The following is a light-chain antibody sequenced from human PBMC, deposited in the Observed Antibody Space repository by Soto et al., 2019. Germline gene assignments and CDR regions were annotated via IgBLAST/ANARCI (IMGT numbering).Light chain of an antibody. CDR2: LNSDGSH. CDR1: SGHSNYA. V-gene: IGLV4-69*01. J-gene: IGLJ3*02. CDR3: QTWGTGIRV. Sequence: QSVLTQSPSASASLGASVKLTCTLSSGHSNYAIAWHQQQPEKGPRYLLKLNSDGSHNKGDGIPDRFSGSRSGAERYLTISSLQSEDEAAYYCQTWGTGIRVFGGGTKLTVL.